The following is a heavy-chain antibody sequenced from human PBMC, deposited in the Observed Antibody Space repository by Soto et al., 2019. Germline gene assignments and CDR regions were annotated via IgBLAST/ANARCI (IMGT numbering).Heavy chain of an antibody. CDR3: VTLCGGSCYFGVDV. D-gene: IGHD2-15*01. CDR1: GFTLSLYT. J-gene: IGHJ6*02. Sequence: GGSLRLSCAASGFTLSLYTMSWVRQAPGKGLEWVSSISSATSDVYHADSVRGRFTISRDNAKNSVYLQMNSLTAEDTGLYYCVTLCGGSCYFGVDVWGQGTTVTVSS. CDR2: ISSATSDV. V-gene: IGHV3-21*06.